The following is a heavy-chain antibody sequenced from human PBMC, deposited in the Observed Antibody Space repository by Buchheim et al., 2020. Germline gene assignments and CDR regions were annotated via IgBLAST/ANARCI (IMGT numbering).Heavy chain of an antibody. V-gene: IGHV1-46*01. CDR1: GYTFTSYY. D-gene: IGHD5-18*01. CDR3: ARDILDSYGDRYYYYYGMDV. CDR2: INPSGGST. J-gene: IGHJ6*02. Sequence: QVQLVQSGAEVKKPGASVKVSCKASGYTFTSYYMHWVRQAPGQGLEWMGIINPSGGSTSYAQKFQGRVTMTRDTSTSTVYMELSSPRSEDTAVYYCARDILDSYGDRYYYYYGMDVWGQGTT.